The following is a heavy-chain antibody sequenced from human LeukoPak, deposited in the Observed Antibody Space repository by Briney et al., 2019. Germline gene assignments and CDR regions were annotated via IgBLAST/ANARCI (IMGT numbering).Heavy chain of an antibody. CDR1: GFTVSSNY. CDR2: IYSGGST. CDR3: AREISYGYYFDY. V-gene: IGHV3-66*01. J-gene: IGHJ4*02. Sequence: GGSLRLSCAASGFTVSSNYMSWVRQAPGKGLEWVSVIYSGGSTYYADSVKGRFTISRDSSKNTLYLQMNSLRAEDTAVYYCAREISYGYYFDYWGQGTLVTVSS. D-gene: IGHD5-18*01.